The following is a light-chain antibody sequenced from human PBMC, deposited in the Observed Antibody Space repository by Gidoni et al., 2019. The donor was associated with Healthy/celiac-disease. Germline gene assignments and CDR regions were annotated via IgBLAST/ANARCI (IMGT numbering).Light chain of an antibody. CDR2: DAS. CDR1: QSVSSD. J-gene: IGKJ4*01. V-gene: IGKV3-11*01. CDR3: QQRSTWLT. Sequence: EIVLTQSPATLSLSPGERATLSGRASQSVSSDLAWYQQKPGQAPRPLIYDASNRATGIPARFSGSGSGTDFTRTISSLEPEDFAVYYCQQRSTWLTFGGGTKVEIK.